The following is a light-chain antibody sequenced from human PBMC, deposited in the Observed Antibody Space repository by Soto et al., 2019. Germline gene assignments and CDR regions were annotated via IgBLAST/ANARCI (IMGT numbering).Light chain of an antibody. V-gene: IGKV3-11*01. Sequence: IVLTQSPATLSLSPVERATLSCRAGQSVNSYSAWYQQTPGQAPRLLIYAASNRATGIPARFSGSGSGTDFPLTISRLAPEDFAVYYCQQRSNWPTFGQGTKVDIK. CDR3: QQRSNWPT. J-gene: IGKJ1*01. CDR2: AAS. CDR1: QSVNSY.